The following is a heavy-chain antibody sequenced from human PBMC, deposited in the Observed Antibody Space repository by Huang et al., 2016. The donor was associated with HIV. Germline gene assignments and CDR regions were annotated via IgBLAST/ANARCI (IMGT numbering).Heavy chain of an antibody. Sequence: QVRLHQWGAGLLKPSETLSLTCAVYGGSFSLSSWNWIRQPPGKGLQWIGEIIHDGSANYDPSLKSRLTMSVDTSKNQFSLILTSLTAGDSAVYYCARGGRIAARNYYGMDVWGQGTTVTVSS. CDR1: GGSFSLSS. CDR2: IIHDGSA. CDR3: ARGGRIAARNYYGMDV. D-gene: IGHD6-6*01. V-gene: IGHV4-34*01. J-gene: IGHJ6*02.